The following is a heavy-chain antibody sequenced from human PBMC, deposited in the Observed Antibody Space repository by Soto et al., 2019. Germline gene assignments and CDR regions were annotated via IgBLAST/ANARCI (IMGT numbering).Heavy chain of an antibody. D-gene: IGHD1-1*01. J-gene: IGHJ4*02. V-gene: IGHV4-39*01. CDR3: ARHSPFPGAPDY. CDR1: GGSISSSSYY. CDR2: IYYSGST. Sequence: SETLSLTCTVSGGSISSSSYYWGWIRQPPGKGLEWIGSIYYSGSTYYNPSLKSRVTISVDTSKNQFSLKLSSVTAADTAVYYCARHSPFPGAPDYRGQGTLVTVSS.